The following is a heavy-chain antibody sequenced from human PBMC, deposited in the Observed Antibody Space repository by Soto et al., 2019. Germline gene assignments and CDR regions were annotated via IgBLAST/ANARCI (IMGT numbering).Heavy chain of an antibody. V-gene: IGHV3-30*18. CDR3: AKDAGYEVKLYFQH. D-gene: IGHD5-12*01. CDR1: GFTFSSYG. CDR2: ISYDGSNK. J-gene: IGHJ1*01. Sequence: QVQLVESGGGVVQPGRSLRLSCAASGFTFSSYGMHWVRQAPGKGLEWVAVISYDGSNKYYADSVKGRFTISRDNSKNTLYLQMNSLRAEDTAVYYCAKDAGYEVKLYFQHWGQGTLVTVSS.